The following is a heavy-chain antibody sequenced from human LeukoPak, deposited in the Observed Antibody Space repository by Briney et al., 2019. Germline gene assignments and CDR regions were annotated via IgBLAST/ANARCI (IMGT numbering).Heavy chain of an antibody. D-gene: IGHD3-22*01. CDR2: ISAYNGNT. Sequence: GASVKVSCKASGYTFTSYGISWVRQAPGQGLEWMGWISAYNGNTNYAQKLQGRVTMATDTSTSTAYMELRSLRSDDTAVYYCARVPNYYDSRHDAFDIWGQGTMVAVSS. CDR1: GYTFTSYG. J-gene: IGHJ3*02. CDR3: ARVPNYYDSRHDAFDI. V-gene: IGHV1-18*01.